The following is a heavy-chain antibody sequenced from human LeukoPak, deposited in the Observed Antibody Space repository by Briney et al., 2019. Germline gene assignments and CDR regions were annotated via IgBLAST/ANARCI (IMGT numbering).Heavy chain of an antibody. V-gene: IGHV3-21*01. CDR3: VRRAVSGEEALDFDY. CDR2: ISSRSSYI. CDR1: GFPFSAHS. J-gene: IGHJ4*02. Sequence: GGSLRLSCAASGFPFSAHSMNWVRQAPGKGLEWVASISSRSSYIYYGGSVKGRFTVSRDNARNSVYLQMNSLRVEDTVVYYCVRRAVSGEEALDFDYWGQGTLVTVSS. D-gene: IGHD6-19*01.